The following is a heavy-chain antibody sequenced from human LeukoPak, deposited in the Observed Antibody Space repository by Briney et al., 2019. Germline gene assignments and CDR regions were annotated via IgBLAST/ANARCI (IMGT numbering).Heavy chain of an antibody. CDR1: GGYISNYS. CDR3: AGGRGVTATDY. D-gene: IGHD2-21*02. V-gene: IGHV4-59*05. CDR2: IYYSGST. Sequence: SETLSLTCTVSGGYISNYSWGWIRQTPGKGLEWIGSIYYSGSTYNNPSLKSRVTTSVDTSKNQFSLKLSSVTAADTAVYYCAGGRGVTATDYWGQGTLVTVSS. J-gene: IGHJ4*02.